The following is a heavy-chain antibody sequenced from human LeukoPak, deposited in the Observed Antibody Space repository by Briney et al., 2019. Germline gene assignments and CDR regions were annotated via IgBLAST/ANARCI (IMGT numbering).Heavy chain of an antibody. V-gene: IGHV4-34*01. J-gene: IGHJ5*02. CDR3: ATASQLGSYNWFDP. Sequence: SETLSLTCAVYGASFSNSYWSWIRQPPGKGLGWIGEIDHTRNTKYNPSLKGRVTISLDTSKNQFSLDLTSVTATDTAVYYCATASQLGSYNWFDPWGQGTLVTVSS. D-gene: IGHD1-1*01. CDR2: IDHTRNT. CDR1: GASFSNSY.